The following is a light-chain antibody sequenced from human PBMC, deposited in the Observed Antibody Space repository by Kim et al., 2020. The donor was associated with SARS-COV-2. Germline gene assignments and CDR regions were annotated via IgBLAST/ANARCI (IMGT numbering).Light chain of an antibody. CDR1: QNVRNH. Sequence: SAGEGATLSSRASQNVRNHVAWYQQKPGQSPRLLIYDASTRATGIPARFSGSASGTEFTLTITSLQSEDFAVYYCQHYDSMPPWTFGQGTKVDIK. CDR2: DAS. V-gene: IGKV3-15*01. CDR3: QHYDSMPPWT. J-gene: IGKJ1*01.